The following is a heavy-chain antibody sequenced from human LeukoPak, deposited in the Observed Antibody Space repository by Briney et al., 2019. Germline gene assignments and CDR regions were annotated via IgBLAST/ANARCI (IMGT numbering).Heavy chain of an antibody. D-gene: IGHD5-18*01. V-gene: IGHV4-59*12. CDR1: GGSISSYY. CDR2: IYYSGST. Sequence: TPSETLSLTCTVSGGSISSYYWSWIRQPPGKGLEWIGYIYYSGSTNYNPSLKSRVTISVDTSKNQFSLKLSSVTAADTAVYYCARERDTAMVYYFDYWGQGTLVTVSS. CDR3: ARERDTAMVYYFDY. J-gene: IGHJ4*02.